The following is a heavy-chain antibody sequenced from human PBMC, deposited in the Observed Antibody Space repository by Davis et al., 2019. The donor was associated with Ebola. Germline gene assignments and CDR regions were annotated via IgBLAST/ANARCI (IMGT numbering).Heavy chain of an antibody. J-gene: IGHJ3*02. Sequence: SETLSLTCAVSGGSISSSNWWSWVRQPPGKGLEWIGEIYHSGSTNYNPSLKSRVTISVDKSKNQFSLKLSSVTAADTAVYYCAREMAYYYDSSGSSAAFDIWGQGTMVTVSS. CDR3: AREMAYYYDSSGSSAAFDI. D-gene: IGHD3-22*01. CDR2: IYHSGST. V-gene: IGHV4-4*02. CDR1: GGSISSSNW.